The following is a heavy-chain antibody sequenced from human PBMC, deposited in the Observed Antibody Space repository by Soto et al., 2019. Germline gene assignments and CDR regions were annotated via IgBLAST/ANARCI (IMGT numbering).Heavy chain of an antibody. CDR1: GFTFSSYA. CDR2: ISGSGGST. D-gene: IGHD3-16*01. J-gene: IGHJ4*02. V-gene: IGHV3-23*01. Sequence: EVQLLESGGGLVQPGGSLRLSCAASGFTFSSYAMSWVRQAPGKGLEWVSAISGSGGSTYYADSVKGRFTIPRDNSKNPLYLKMNRLRAEDTAVYYCAKDLLGVAEGGSLPFDYWGQGTLVPVSS. CDR3: AKDLLGVAEGGSLPFDY.